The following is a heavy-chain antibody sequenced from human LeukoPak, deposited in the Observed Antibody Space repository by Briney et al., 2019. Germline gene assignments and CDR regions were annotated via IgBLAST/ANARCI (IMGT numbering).Heavy chain of an antibody. CDR1: GFTFSSYG. Sequence: GGSLRLSCAASGFTFSSYGMHWVRQAPGKWLEWVAVISYDGSNKYYADSVKGRFTISRDNSKNTLYLQMNSLRAEDTAVYYCAKDVYGDYGGGFDYWGQGTLVTVSS. CDR2: ISYDGSNK. D-gene: IGHD4-17*01. CDR3: AKDVYGDYGGGFDY. V-gene: IGHV3-30*18. J-gene: IGHJ4*02.